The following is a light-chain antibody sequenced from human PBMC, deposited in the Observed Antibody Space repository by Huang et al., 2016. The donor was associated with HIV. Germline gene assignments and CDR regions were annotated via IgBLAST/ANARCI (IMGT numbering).Light chain of an antibody. CDR1: QSIRNY. J-gene: IGKJ4*01. Sequence: EIVLTQSPATLSLSPGERATLSCRASQSIRNYLACYQQKPGQPPRLLIYDTSNRATDIPARCSGSGAGTDFTLTISSLEPEDFAIYYCQQRGAFGGGTKVEI. V-gene: IGKV3-11*01. CDR2: DTS. CDR3: QQRGA.